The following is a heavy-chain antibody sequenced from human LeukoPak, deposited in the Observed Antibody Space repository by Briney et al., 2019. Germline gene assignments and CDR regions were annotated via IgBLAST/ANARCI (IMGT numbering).Heavy chain of an antibody. D-gene: IGHD2-2*01. Sequence: GASVKVSCKASGYTFTGYYMHWVRQAPGQGLEWMGWINPNSGGTNYAQKFQGRVTMTRDTSISTAYMELSRLRSDDTAVYYCARDRAANIVVVPAAMDYYYYMDVWGKGTTVTVSS. J-gene: IGHJ6*03. CDR1: GYTFTGYY. CDR3: ARDRAANIVVVPAAMDYYYYMDV. V-gene: IGHV1-2*02. CDR2: INPNSGGT.